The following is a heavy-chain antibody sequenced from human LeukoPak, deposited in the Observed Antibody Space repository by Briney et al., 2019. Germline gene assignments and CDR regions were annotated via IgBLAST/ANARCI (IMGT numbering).Heavy chain of an antibody. J-gene: IGHJ4*02. Sequence: PGGSLRLSCAASGFTFSSYGMHWVRQAPGKGLEWVAVIWYDGSNKYYADSVKGRFTISRDNSKNTLYLQMNSLTAEDTAVYYCVRASYYDSTGYVKDNFDYWGQGTLVTVSS. V-gene: IGHV3-33*01. CDR1: GFTFSSYG. CDR2: IWYDGSNK. D-gene: IGHD3-22*01. CDR3: VRASYYDSTGYVKDNFDY.